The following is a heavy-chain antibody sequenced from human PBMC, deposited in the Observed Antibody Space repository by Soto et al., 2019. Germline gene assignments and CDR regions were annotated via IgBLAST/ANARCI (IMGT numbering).Heavy chain of an antibody. Sequence: EVQLLESGGDLVKPGGSLRLSSVAYGFIFSNYAMSWVREAPGKGLEWVSGISGSGDSTFYADSVKGRFNISRDNSKNTLFLQVNNLRAEDTAVYYCAKLRPTSGVRPYIYAPKVPFVNWGQGTQVTVS. CDR2: ISGSGDST. D-gene: IGHD2-2*01. CDR1: GFIFSNYA. J-gene: IGHJ4*02. V-gene: IGHV3-23*01. CDR3: AKLRPTSGVRPYIYAPKVPFVN.